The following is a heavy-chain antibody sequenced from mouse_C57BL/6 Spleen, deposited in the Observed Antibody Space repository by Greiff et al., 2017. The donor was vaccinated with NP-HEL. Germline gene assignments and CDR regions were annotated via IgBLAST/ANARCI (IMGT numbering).Heavy chain of an antibody. J-gene: IGHJ2*01. CDR3: ARVDGYYKGFDY. D-gene: IGHD2-3*01. V-gene: IGHV1-81*01. Sequence: VQLQQSGAELARPGASVKLSCKASGYTFTSYGISWVKQRTGQGLEWIGEIYPRSGNTYYNEKFKGKATLTADKSSSTAYMELRSLTSEDSAVYFCARVDGYYKGFDYWGQGTTLTVSS. CDR2: IYPRSGNT. CDR1: GYTFTSYG.